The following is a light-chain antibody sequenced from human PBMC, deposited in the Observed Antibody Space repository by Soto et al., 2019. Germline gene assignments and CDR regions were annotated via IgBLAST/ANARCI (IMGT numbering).Light chain of an antibody. CDR3: PQRSNWPALT. V-gene: IGKV3-11*01. Sequence: EVVLTQFPANLSLSPGESATLSCRASQSVSYYLAWYQQKPGQAPRLLIYDASNRAPGIPARFSGSGSGTDFTLTISSLEPEDFAIYYCPQRSNWPALTFGGGTKVEI. CDR1: QSVSYY. CDR2: DAS. J-gene: IGKJ4*01.